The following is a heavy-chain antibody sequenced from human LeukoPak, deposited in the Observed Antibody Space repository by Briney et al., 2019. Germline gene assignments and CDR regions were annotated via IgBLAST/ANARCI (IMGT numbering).Heavy chain of an antibody. V-gene: IGHV4-59*12. CDR3: ARHGPGIAVADYYFDY. J-gene: IGHJ4*02. D-gene: IGHD6-19*01. Sequence: SETLSLTCTVSGGFISSYYWSWIRQPPGKGLEWIGYIYYSGSTNYNPSLKSRVTISVDTSKNQFSLKLSSVTAADTAVYYCARHGPGIAVADYYFDYWGQGTLVTVSS. CDR2: IYYSGST. CDR1: GGFISSYY.